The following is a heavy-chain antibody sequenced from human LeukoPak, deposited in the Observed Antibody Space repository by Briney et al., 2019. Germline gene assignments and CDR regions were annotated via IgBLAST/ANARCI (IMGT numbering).Heavy chain of an antibody. V-gene: IGHV3-30*14. CDR2: ISYDGSNK. CDR1: GFTFSSYA. Sequence: PGRSLRLSCAASGFTFSSYAMHWVRQAPGKGLEWVAVISYDGSNKYYADSVKGRFTISRDNSKNTLYLQMNSLRAEDTAAYYCARSADLQYGMDVWGQGTTVTVSS. CDR3: ARSADLQYGMDV. D-gene: IGHD4-11*01. J-gene: IGHJ6*02.